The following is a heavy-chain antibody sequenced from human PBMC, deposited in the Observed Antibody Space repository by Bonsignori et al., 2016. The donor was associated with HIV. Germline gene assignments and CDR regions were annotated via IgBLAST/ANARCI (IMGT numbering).Heavy chain of an antibody. CDR2: ISGNTNYI. Sequence: VRQAPGKGLEWVSFISGNTNYIYYADSVKGRFTISRDNTKNSLYLQMNNLRAEDTAVFYCARVPGDFFDDAFDLWGQGTMVTVSS. V-gene: IGHV3-21*01. J-gene: IGHJ3*01. D-gene: IGHD3-9*01. CDR3: ARVPGDFFDDAFDL.